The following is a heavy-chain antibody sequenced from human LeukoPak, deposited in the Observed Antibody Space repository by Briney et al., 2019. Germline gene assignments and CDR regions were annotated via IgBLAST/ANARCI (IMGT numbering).Heavy chain of an antibody. CDR1: GFTFNSYS. D-gene: IGHD3-22*01. V-gene: IGHV3-21*01. CDR3: ARDPALVYYDSSGYRFDY. CDR2: ISSSSSYI. Sequence: GGSLRLSCAASGFTFNSYSMNGVRQAPGKGLEWVSSISSSSSYIYYADSVKGRFTISRDNAKNSLYLQMNSLRAEDTAVYYCARDPALVYYDSSGYRFDYWGQGTLVTVSS. J-gene: IGHJ4*02.